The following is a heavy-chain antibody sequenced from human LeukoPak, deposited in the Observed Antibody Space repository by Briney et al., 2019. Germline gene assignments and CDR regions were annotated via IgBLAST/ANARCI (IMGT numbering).Heavy chain of an antibody. V-gene: IGHV3-23*01. D-gene: IGHD2-21*02. CDR1: GFTFSSYG. Sequence: GGSLRLSCAASGFTFSSYGMSWVRQAPGKGLEWVSVIRGSGGGTYYADSVKGRFTISRDNSKNTVYLQMNSLRAEDTAVYYCEKARMPHCGTDCLESWGQGTLVTVSS. CDR2: IRGSGGGT. J-gene: IGHJ4*02. CDR3: EKARMPHCGTDCLES.